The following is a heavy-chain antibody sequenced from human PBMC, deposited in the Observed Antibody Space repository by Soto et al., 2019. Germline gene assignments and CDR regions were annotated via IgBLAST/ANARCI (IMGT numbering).Heavy chain of an antibody. D-gene: IGHD5-12*01. CDR3: ASIRDGYNLHYYYGMDV. Sequence: QVQLVQSGAEVKKPGSSVKVSCKASGGTFNSYAISWVQQAPGQGLEWMGGIIPIFGTANYAQKFQGRVTITADESTSTAYMELSSLRSEDTAVYYCASIRDGYNLHYYYGMDVWGQGTTVIVSS. J-gene: IGHJ6*02. CDR1: GGTFNSYA. CDR2: IIPIFGTA. V-gene: IGHV1-69*12.